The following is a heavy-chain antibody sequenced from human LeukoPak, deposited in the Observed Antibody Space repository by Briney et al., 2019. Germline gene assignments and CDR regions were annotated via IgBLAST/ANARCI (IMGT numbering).Heavy chain of an antibody. J-gene: IGHJ4*02. CDR3: ARYYYDSSGYYRFDY. Sequence: GGSLRLSCAASGFTISDHYMDWVRQAPGKGLEWVGRTRDKANGYTTDYAASVRGRFTISRDDSKNSLHLQMNSLKTEDTAVYYCARYYYDSSGYYRFDYWGQGTLVTVSS. D-gene: IGHD3-22*01. CDR2: TRDKANGYTT. V-gene: IGHV3-72*01. CDR1: GFTISDHY.